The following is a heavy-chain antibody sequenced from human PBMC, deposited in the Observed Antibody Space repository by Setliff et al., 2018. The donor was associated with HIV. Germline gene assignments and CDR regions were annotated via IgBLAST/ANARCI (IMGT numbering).Heavy chain of an antibody. CDR3: AKDHATSSWFTALLDY. CDR1: GFIFSSYG. V-gene: IGHV3-30*02. Sequence: PGGSLRLSCAASGFIFSSYGMHWVRQAPGKGLEWVAFIRYDGSNKYYADSVKGRFTIFRDNSKNTLYLQMNSLRAEDTAVYYCAKDHATSSWFTALLDYWGQGALVTVSS. J-gene: IGHJ4*02. D-gene: IGHD6-13*01. CDR2: IRYDGSNK.